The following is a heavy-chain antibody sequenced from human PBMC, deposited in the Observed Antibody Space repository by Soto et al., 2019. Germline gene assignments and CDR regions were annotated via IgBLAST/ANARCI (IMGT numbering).Heavy chain of an antibody. J-gene: IGHJ6*02. D-gene: IGHD3-10*01. V-gene: IGHV3-11*01. CDR3: ARVRFGQWGYAMDV. CDR2: MSSSGDSI. CDR1: GITFSDCY. Sequence: QVQLVESGGGLVKPGGSLRLSCAASGITFSDCYMNWIRQAPGKGLEWVSYMSSSGDSINYAGSVRGRFTVSRDNAKNSLYLQRNSLRAEDTAMYYCARVRFGQWGYAMDVWGQGTTVTVSS.